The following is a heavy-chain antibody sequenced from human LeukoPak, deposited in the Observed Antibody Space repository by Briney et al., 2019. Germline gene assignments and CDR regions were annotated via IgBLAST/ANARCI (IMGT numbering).Heavy chain of an antibody. Sequence: SETLSLTCTVSGGSITSSYYWGWIRQPPGKGLEWIGSISSSGGTNYNPSLKSRVTISVDTSKNQFSLKLSSVTAADTAVYYCANHLTYYYGSGSYSHYYGMDVWGQGTTVTVSS. CDR2: ISSSGGT. CDR1: GGSITSSYY. D-gene: IGHD3-10*01. CDR3: ANHLTYYYGSGSYSHYYGMDV. J-gene: IGHJ6*02. V-gene: IGHV4-39*01.